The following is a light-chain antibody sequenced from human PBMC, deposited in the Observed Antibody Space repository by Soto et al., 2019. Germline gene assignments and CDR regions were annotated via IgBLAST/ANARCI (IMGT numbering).Light chain of an antibody. CDR2: AAS. J-gene: IGKJ1*01. CDR1: QSIRTY. V-gene: IGKV1-39*01. Sequence: DFQMTQSPSSLSASIGDRVTITCRASQSIRTYLNWYQQKPGKAPQLLIYAASRLQSGVPSRFSGSGSGTDFTLTFSSLQPEDFATYYCQQSYSTMATFGQGTKVEIK. CDR3: QQSYSTMAT.